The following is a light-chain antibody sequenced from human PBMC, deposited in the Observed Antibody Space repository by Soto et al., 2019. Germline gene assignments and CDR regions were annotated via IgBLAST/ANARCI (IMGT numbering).Light chain of an antibody. J-gene: IGLJ2*01. CDR1: SGHSSYA. V-gene: IGLV4-69*01. CDR2: LNSDGSH. Sequence: QAVVTQSPSASASLGASVKLTCTLSSGHSSYAIAWHQQQPEKGPRYLMILNSDGSHSKGDGIPDRFSGSRSGAERYLTISSLQSEDEADYYCQTWGTGIHVVFGGGTKVTVL. CDR3: QTWGTGIHVV.